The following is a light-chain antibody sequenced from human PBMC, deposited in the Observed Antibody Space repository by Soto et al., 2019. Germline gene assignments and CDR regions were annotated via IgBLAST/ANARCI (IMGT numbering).Light chain of an antibody. Sequence: DIVMTQSPDSLAVSLGERATIICKSSQSVLYSSNNKNYLAWYQQKPGQPPKLLIYWASTRESGVPDRFSGSGSGTDFTLTISSLQAEDVAVYYCQQYYNTPVTFGQGTKLEIK. J-gene: IGKJ2*01. CDR1: QSVLYSSNNKNY. CDR2: WAS. V-gene: IGKV4-1*01. CDR3: QQYYNTPVT.